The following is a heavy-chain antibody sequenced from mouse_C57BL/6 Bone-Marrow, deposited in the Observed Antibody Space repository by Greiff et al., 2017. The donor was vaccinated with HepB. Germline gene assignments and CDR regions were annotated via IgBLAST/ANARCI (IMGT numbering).Heavy chain of an antibody. Sequence: EVMLVESGGGLVKPGGSLKLSCAASGFTFSSYAMSWVRQTPEKRLEWVATISDGGSYTYYPDSVKGRFTISRDNAKNTLYLQMSSLKSEDTAMYYCARRAYYSNRYWYFDVWGTGTTVTVSS. J-gene: IGHJ1*03. V-gene: IGHV5-6*03. D-gene: IGHD2-5*01. CDR3: ARRAYYSNRYWYFDV. CDR2: ISDGGSYT. CDR1: GFTFSSYA.